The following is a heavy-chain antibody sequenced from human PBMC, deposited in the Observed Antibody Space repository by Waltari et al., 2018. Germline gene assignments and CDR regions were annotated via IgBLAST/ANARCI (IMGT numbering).Heavy chain of an antibody. Sequence: QVQLVQSGAEVKKPGSSVKVPCKGSGGTFSSSAISWVRQAPGQGLEWMGGIIPIFGTANYAQKFQGRVTITADESTSTAYMELSSLRSEDTAVYYCAREEEGIAAAGTGYFDYWGQGTLVTVSS. V-gene: IGHV1-69*01. CDR2: IIPIFGTA. J-gene: IGHJ4*02. CDR3: AREEEGIAAAGTGYFDY. D-gene: IGHD6-13*01. CDR1: GGTFSSSA.